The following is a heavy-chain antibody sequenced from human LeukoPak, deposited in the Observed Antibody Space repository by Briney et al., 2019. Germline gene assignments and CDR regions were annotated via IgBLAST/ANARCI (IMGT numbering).Heavy chain of an antibody. D-gene: IGHD3-22*01. Sequence: GGSLRLSCVASGFTFSTYWMSWVRQAPGKGLEWVAHIKQDGSEKYSVDSVKGRFTISRDNAKNSLSLQVNSLRAEDTAVYYCARGHYDSRTYYYGWDYWGQGTLVTVSS. J-gene: IGHJ4*02. CDR2: IKQDGSEK. CDR1: GFTFSTYW. V-gene: IGHV3-7*01. CDR3: ARGHYDSRTYYYGWDY.